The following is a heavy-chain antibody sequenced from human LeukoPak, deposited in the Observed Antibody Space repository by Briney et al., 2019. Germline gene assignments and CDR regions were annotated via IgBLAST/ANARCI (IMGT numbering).Heavy chain of an antibody. V-gene: IGHV1-69*04. CDR2: IIPILGIA. D-gene: IGHD3-22*01. J-gene: IGHJ3*02. Sequence: ASVKVSCKASGYTFTSYGISWVRQAPGQGLEWMGRIIPILGIANYAQKFQGRVTITADKSTSTAYMELSSLRSEDTAVYYCARERSSGYYIAFDIWGQGTMVTVSS. CDR3: ARERSSGYYIAFDI. CDR1: GYTFTSYG.